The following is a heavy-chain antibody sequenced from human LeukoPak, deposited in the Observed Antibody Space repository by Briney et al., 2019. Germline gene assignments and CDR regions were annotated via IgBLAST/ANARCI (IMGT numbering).Heavy chain of an antibody. CDR1: GYTFTSYY. D-gene: IGHD3-22*01. CDR3: ARGYIDSSGYSPRSSFDN. J-gene: IGHJ4*02. CDR2: INPSGGST. V-gene: IGHV1-46*01. Sequence: WASVKVSCKASGYTFTSYYMHWVRQAPGQGLEWMGIINPSGGSTSYAQKFQGRVTMTRDMSTSTVYMELRSLRSDDTAVYYCARGYIDSSGYSPRSSFDNWGQGTLVTVSS.